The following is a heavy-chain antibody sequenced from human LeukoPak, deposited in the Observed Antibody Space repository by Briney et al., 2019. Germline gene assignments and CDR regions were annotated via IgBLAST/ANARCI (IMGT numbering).Heavy chain of an antibody. V-gene: IGHV4-39*07. Sequence: KPSETLSLTCTVSGGSISSRSSYWGWIRQPPGKGLEWIGTIYYSGSTYYNPSLKSRVTISVDTSKKQFSLKLSSVTAADTAVYYCVRASTSSSGYLRYYFDYWGQGTLVTVSS. D-gene: IGHD6-19*01. CDR3: VRASTSSSGYLRYYFDY. J-gene: IGHJ4*02. CDR2: IYYSGST. CDR1: GGSISSRSSY.